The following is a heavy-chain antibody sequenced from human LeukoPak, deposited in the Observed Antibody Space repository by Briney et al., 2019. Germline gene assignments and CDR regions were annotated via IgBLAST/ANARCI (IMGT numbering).Heavy chain of an antibody. D-gene: IGHD3-9*01. CDR1: GYTFTSYA. Sequence: GASVEVSCKASGYTFTSYAISWVRQAPGQGLEWMGGIIPIFGTAKYAQKFQGRVTITADESTSTAYMELSSLRSEDTAVYYCASPGTAGYYNPTRIDFQHWGQGTLVTVSS. V-gene: IGHV1-69*13. J-gene: IGHJ1*01. CDR2: IIPIFGTA. CDR3: ASPGTAGYYNPTRIDFQH.